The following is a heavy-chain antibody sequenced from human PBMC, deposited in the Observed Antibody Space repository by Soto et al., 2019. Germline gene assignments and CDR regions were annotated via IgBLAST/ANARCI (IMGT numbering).Heavy chain of an antibody. CDR3: ARGYINIDQ. D-gene: IGHD5-12*01. CDR2: ISGSGDTA. J-gene: IGHJ5*02. Sequence: GGSLRLSCVGSGFTFSTYAMSWVRQAPGKGLEWVSSISGSGDTAYYTDSVKGRFAISRDNSKNTLYLQMSSLRAEDTAGYYCARGYINIDQWGQGALVTVSS. CDR1: GFTFSTYA. V-gene: IGHV3-23*01.